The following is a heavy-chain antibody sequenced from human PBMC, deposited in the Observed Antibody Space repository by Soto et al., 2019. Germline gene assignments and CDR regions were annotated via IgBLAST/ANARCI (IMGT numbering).Heavy chain of an antibody. Sequence: GGSLRLSCTASGFTFTDAWMNWVRQAPGKGLEWVSAISGSGGTTYYADSVKGRFTISRDNSKNTLYLQMNSLRAEDTAVYYCAKDHRHWGQGTLVTVSS. CDR3: AKDHRH. CDR2: ISGSGGTT. CDR1: GFTFTDAW. V-gene: IGHV3-23*01. J-gene: IGHJ4*02.